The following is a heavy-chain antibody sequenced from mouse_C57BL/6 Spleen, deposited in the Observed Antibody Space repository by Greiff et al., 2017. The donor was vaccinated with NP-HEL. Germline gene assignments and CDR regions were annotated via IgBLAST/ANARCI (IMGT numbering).Heavy chain of an antibody. D-gene: IGHD2-4*01. Sequence: LVESGGGLVKPGGSLKLSCAASGFTFSDYGMHWVRQAPEKGLEWVAYISSGSSTIYYADTVKGRVTISRDNAKNTLFLQMTSLGSEDTAMYYCASLGDYDCAMDYWGQGTSVTVAS. J-gene: IGHJ4*01. V-gene: IGHV5-17*01. CDR3: ASLGDYDCAMDY. CDR2: ISSGSSTI. CDR1: GFTFSDYG.